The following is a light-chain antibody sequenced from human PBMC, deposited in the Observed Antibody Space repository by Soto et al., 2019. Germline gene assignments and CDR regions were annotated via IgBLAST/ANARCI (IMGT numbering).Light chain of an antibody. CDR3: CSYAGRSVI. V-gene: IGLV2-23*01. Sequence: QSALTQSASVSGSPGQSITISCAGFSNDVGNYNLVSWYQQHPGKAPKVIIYEGTTRPSGVSNRFSGSESGNTASLTSSGLQAEDEADYYCCSYAGRSVIFGGGTKLTVL. CDR1: SNDVGNYNL. J-gene: IGLJ2*01. CDR2: EGT.